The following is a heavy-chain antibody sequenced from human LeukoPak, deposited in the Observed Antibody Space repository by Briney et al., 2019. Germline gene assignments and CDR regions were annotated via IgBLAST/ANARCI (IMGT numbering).Heavy chain of an antibody. J-gene: IGHJ4*02. D-gene: IGHD1-26*01. CDR3: ARDIGGSYPFPFDY. V-gene: IGHV3-30*04. CDR2: ISYDGSNK. Sequence: GRSLRLSCAASGFTFSSYAMHWVRQAPGKGLEWVAVISYDGSNKYYADSVKGRFTISRDNSKNTLYLQMNSLRADDTAVYYCARDIGGSYPFPFDYWGQGTLVTVSS. CDR1: GFTFSSYA.